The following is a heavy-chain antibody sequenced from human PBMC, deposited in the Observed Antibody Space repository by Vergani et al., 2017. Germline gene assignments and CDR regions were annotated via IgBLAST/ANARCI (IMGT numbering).Heavy chain of an antibody. V-gene: IGHV4-38-2*01. CDR3: ARHNLCGDSQTGIDF. D-gene: IGHD2-21*02. J-gene: IGHJ4*02. CDR2: IFHSGTN. Sequence: QVQLQESGPGLVKPSETLSLTCAVSGYSISSGSYWAWIRQPPGKGLEWIGSIFHSGTNHYNPSIESLVTISVDTSRNQFSLRLSSVTAADTAVYYCARHNLCGDSQTGIDFWGLGTLVIVSS. CDR1: GYSISSGSY.